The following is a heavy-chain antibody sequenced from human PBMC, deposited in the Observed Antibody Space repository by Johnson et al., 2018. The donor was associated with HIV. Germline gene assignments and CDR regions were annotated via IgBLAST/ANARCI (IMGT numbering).Heavy chain of an antibody. CDR1: GFTVSSNY. V-gene: IGHV3-66*01. CDR3: ARGHYYDTGHYAFDI. D-gene: IGHD3-22*01. J-gene: IGHJ3*02. CDR2: IYSGGST. Sequence: EVQLVESGGGLVQPGGSLRLSCAASGFTVSSNYMSWVRQAPGKGLEWVSVIYSGGSTYYADSVKGRFTISRDNSKNTLYLQMNSLRAEDTAVYYCARGHYYDTGHYAFDIWGQGTMVTVSS.